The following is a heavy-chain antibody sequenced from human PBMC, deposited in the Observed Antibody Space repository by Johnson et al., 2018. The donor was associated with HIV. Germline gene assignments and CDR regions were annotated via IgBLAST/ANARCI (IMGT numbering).Heavy chain of an antibody. V-gene: IGHV3-66*01. D-gene: IGHD5-18*01. CDR3: ARAPGYSRAFDI. Sequence: EKLVESGGGLVQPGGSLRLSCVVSGFTVSSNYITWVRQAPGKGLEWVSVISSGGDTYYADSVKDRFTISRDNSKNTLYLQMNRLRAEDTAVYYCARAPGYSRAFDIWGQGTMVTVST. CDR1: GFTVSSNY. CDR2: ISSGGDT. J-gene: IGHJ3*02.